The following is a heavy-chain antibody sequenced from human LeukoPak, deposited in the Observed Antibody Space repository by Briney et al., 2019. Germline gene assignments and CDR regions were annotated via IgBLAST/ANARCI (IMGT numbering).Heavy chain of an antibody. CDR1: GYTFTSYD. CDR3: ARGSRGTSDFWSGYSYYFDF. V-gene: IGHV1-8*01. CDR2: MNPNSGNT. D-gene: IGHD3-3*01. J-gene: IGHJ4*02. Sequence: ASVKVSCKASGYTFTSYDINWVRQATGQGLEWMGWMNPNSGNTGYAQKFQGRVTMTRDTSISTANMELSSLRSEDTAVYYCARGSRGTSDFWSGYSYYFDFWGQGTLVTVSS.